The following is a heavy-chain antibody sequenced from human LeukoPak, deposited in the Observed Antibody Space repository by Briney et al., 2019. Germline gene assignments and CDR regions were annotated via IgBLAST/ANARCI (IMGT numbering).Heavy chain of an antibody. CDR3: ARDEYYFDY. CDR2: ISYDGSNK. V-gene: IGHV3-30*19. CDR1: GFTFSSYG. J-gene: IGHJ4*02. Sequence: GGSLRLSCAASGFTFSSYGMHWVRQAPGKGLEWVAVISYDGSNKYYADSVKGRFTISRDNSKDTLYLQMNSLRAEDTAVYYCARDEYYFDYWGQGTLVTVSS.